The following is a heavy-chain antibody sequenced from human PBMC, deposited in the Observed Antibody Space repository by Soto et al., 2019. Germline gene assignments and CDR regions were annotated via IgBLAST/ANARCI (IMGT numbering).Heavy chain of an antibody. V-gene: IGHV4-59*08. CDR1: GGSISRYY. J-gene: IGHJ3*02. D-gene: IGHD3-16*02. CDR3: ARLYGLDAFDI. CDR2: IYDSGTA. Sequence: SETLSLTCTVSGGSISRYYWSWIRQPPGKGLEWIGHIYDSGTANYNPSLKSRVTISVDTSKNQFSLKLSSVTAADTAVYDCARLYGLDAFDIWCQGTMVT.